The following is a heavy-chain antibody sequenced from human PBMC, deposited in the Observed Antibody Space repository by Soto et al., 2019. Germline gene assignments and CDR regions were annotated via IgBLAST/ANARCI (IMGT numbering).Heavy chain of an antibody. D-gene: IGHD6-25*01. Sequence: GASVKVSCKASGYTFTSYGISWVRQAPGQGLEWMGWISAYNGNTNYAQKLQGRVTMTTDTSTSTAYMELRSLRSDNTAVYYCASAGDNRSGYDPGELHFDYWGQGTLVTVSS. V-gene: IGHV1-18*04. CDR3: ASAGDNRSGYDPGELHFDY. CDR2: ISAYNGNT. CDR1: GYTFTSYG. J-gene: IGHJ4*02.